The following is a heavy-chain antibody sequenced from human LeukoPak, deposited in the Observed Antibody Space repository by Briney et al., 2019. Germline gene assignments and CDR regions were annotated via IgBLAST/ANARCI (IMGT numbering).Heavy chain of an antibody. V-gene: IGHV3-33*01. CDR1: GFTFSSYG. Sequence: PGGSLRLSCAASGFTFSSYGMHWVRQAPGKGLEWVAVIWYDGSNKYYADSVKGRFTISRDNSKNTLYLQMNSLRAEDTAVYYCARDTGSGSYGAFDIWGQGTMVTASS. D-gene: IGHD3-10*01. CDR3: ARDTGSGSYGAFDI. J-gene: IGHJ3*02. CDR2: IWYDGSNK.